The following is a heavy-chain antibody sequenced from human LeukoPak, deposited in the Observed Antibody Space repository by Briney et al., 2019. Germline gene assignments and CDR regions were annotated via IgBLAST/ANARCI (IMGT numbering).Heavy chain of an antibody. CDR2: ISAYSGNT. V-gene: IGHV1-18*01. D-gene: IGHD3-22*01. CDR3: ARVPYYYDSSGYYYDFDY. CDR1: GYTFTSYG. J-gene: IGHJ4*02. Sequence: ASVKVSCKASGYTFTSYGISWVRQAPGQGLEWMGWISAYSGNTNYAQKLQGRVTMTTDTSTSTAYMELRSLGSDDTAVYYCARVPYYYDSSGYYYDFDYWGQGTLVTVSS.